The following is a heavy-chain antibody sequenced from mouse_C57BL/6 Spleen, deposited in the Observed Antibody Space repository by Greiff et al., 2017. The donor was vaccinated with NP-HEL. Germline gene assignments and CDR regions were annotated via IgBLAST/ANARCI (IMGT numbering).Heavy chain of an antibody. CDR3: ARLTTVVAPDFTYFDD. D-gene: IGHD1-1*01. V-gene: IGHV5-6*01. Sequence: EVKLMESGGDLVKPGGSLKLSCAASGFTFSSYGMSLVRQTPDKRLEWVATISSGGSYTYYPDSVKGRFTLSRDNATNTLYLQMSSLKSEDTAMYYCARLTTVVAPDFTYFDDWGQGTTLTVSS. J-gene: IGHJ2*01. CDR1: GFTFSSYG. CDR2: ISSGGSYT.